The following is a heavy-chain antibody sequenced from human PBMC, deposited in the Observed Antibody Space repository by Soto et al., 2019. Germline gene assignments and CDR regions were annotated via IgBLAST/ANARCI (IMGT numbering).Heavy chain of an antibody. V-gene: IGHV3-21*01. D-gene: IGHD3-22*01. CDR1: GFTFSSYS. J-gene: IGHJ4*02. CDR3: ARDPVHYYDSSGYSNFDY. CDR2: ISSSSSYI. Sequence: GGSLRLSCAASGFTFSSYSMNWVRQAPGKGLEWVSSISSSSSYIYYADSVKGRFTISRDNAKNSLYLQMNSLRAEDTAVYYCARDPVHYYDSSGYSNFDYWGQGAPVTVSS.